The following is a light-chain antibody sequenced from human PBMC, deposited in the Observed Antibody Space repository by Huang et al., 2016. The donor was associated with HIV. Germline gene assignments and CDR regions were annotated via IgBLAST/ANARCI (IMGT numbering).Light chain of an antibody. CDR1: PSIGTY. V-gene: IGKV3-11*01. Sequence: EIVLTQSPVTLSLSPGDRATLSCRASPSIGTYFAWYQKKPGQAPRLLIYDVSNRAAGVPARFSASGSETDFTLTIASLDPDDFAIYHCQQRSKWPLTFGGGTKVEMK. CDR2: DVS. J-gene: IGKJ4*01. CDR3: QQRSKWPLT.